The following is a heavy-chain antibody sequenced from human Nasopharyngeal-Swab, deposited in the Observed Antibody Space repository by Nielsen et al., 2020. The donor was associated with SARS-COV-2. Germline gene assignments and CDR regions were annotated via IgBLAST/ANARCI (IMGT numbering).Heavy chain of an antibody. D-gene: IGHD3-9*01. J-gene: IGHJ5*02. V-gene: IGHV4-61*02. CDR1: GGSISSGSYY. Sequence: SETLSLTCTVSGGSISSGSYYWSWIRQPAGKGLEWIGRIYTSGSTNYNPSLKSRVTISVDTSKNQFSLRLSPLTAADTAVYYCARIELRYFDGVVSNGWFDPWGQGTLVTVSS. CDR3: ARIELRYFDGVVSNGWFDP. CDR2: IYTSGST.